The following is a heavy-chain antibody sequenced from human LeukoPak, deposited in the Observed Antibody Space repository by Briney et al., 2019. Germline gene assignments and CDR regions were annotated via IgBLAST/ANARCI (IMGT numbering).Heavy chain of an antibody. V-gene: IGHV3-21*01. D-gene: IGHD2-15*01. CDR2: ISSSSSYI. CDR1: GFTFGSYS. J-gene: IGHJ6*03. CDR3: ARVYCSGGSCNLGMDV. Sequence: GGSLRLSCAASGFTFGSYSMNWVRQAPGKGLEWVSSISSSSSYIYYADSVKGRFTISRDNAKNSLYLQMNSLRAEDTAVYYCARVYCSGGSCNLGMDVWGKGTTVTVSS.